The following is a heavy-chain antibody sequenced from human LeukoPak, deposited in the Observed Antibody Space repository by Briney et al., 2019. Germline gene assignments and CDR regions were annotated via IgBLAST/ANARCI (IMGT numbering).Heavy chain of an antibody. V-gene: IGHV1-2*02. Sequence: ASVTFCCKASGYTFTRYNIYWVRLAPGHGLEWMGWINPDSGDSNYAQKFQGRVTMTRDTSISTAYMELSSLTSDDTALYYCTRERINSGSYWDALVYCGPGDLVTVSS. D-gene: IGHD1-26*01. CDR1: GYTFTRYN. J-gene: IGHJ4*02. CDR3: TRERINSGSYWDALVY. CDR2: INPDSGDS.